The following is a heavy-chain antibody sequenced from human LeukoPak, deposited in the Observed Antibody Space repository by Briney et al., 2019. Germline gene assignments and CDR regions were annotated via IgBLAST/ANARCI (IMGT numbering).Heavy chain of an antibody. CDR3: ARDDPPYCSSTSCRSLDY. D-gene: IGHD2-2*01. CDR1: GFTFSSYS. Sequence: GGSLRLSCAASGFTFSSYSMNWARQAPGKGLEWVSYISSSSTIYYADSVKGRFTISRDNAKNSLYLQMNSLRAEDTAVYYCARDDPPYCSSTSCRSLDYWGQGTLVTVSS. CDR2: ISSSSTI. J-gene: IGHJ4*02. V-gene: IGHV3-48*01.